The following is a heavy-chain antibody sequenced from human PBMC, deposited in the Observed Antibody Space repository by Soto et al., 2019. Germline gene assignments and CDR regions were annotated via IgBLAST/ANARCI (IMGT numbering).Heavy chain of an antibody. Sequence: PSETLSLTCTVSGGSISNYYWSWIRQPPGKGLEWIGYIYYSGSTNYNPSLKSRVTISVDTSKNQFSLKLNSVTAADTAVYYCARGQAGVSPNYWGRGTLVTVSS. J-gene: IGHJ4*02. CDR1: GGSISNYY. CDR3: ARGQAGVSPNY. V-gene: IGHV4-59*12. CDR2: IYYSGST.